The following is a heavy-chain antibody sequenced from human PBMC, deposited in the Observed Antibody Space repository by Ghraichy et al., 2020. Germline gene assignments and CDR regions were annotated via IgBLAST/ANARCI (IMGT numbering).Heavy chain of an antibody. Sequence: LSLTCTVSGGSIASGDSYWNWIRQRPGKGLEWIGYTYYTGNAYYSPSLKSRVSISVDTSKNHFSLNLTSVTAADTAVYFCAREGSGPSTDYYDTTGMDLLGQ. CDR1: GGSIASGDSY. V-gene: IGHV4-31*03. D-gene: IGHD3-16*01. CDR3: AREGSGPSTDYYDTTGMDL. J-gene: IGHJ6*01. CDR2: TYYTGNA.